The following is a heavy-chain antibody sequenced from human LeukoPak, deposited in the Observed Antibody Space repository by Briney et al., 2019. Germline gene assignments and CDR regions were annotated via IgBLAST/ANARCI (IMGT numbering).Heavy chain of an antibody. CDR1: GGSISSSSYY. V-gene: IGHV4-39*01. J-gene: IGHJ5*02. D-gene: IGHD2-15*01. Sequence: PSETLSLTCTVSGGSISSSSYYWGWIRQPPGKGLEWIGSIYYSGSTYYNPSLKSRVTISVDTSKNQFSLKLSSVTAADTAVYSCARHYLVARGWFDPWGQGTLVTVSS. CDR2: IYYSGST. CDR3: ARHYLVARGWFDP.